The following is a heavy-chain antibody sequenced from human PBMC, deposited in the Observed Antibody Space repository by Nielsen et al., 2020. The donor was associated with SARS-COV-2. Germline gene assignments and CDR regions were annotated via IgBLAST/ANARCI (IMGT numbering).Heavy chain of an antibody. V-gene: IGHV1-46*01. Sequence: ASVKVSCKASGYTFTSYYMHWVRQAPGQGLEWMGIINPSGGSTSYAQKFQGRVTMTRDTSASTVYMELSSLRSEDTAVYYCARDQGGVRWGMDVWGQGTTVTVSS. CDR1: GYTFTSYY. J-gene: IGHJ6*02. CDR2: INPSGGST. D-gene: IGHD2-8*02. CDR3: ARDQGGVRWGMDV.